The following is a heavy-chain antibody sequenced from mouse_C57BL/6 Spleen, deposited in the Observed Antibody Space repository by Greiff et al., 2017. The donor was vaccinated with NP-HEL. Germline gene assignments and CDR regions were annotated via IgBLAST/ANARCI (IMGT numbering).Heavy chain of an antibody. Sequence: DVHLVESGGGLVKPGGSLKLSCAASGFTFSSYAMSWVRQTPEKRLEWVATISDGGSYTYYPDNIKGRFTISRDNAKNNLYLQMSHLKSEDTAMYYCARGLLLYYFDYWGQGTTLTVSS. CDR2: ISDGGSYT. CDR1: GFTFSSYA. J-gene: IGHJ2*01. V-gene: IGHV5-4*01. D-gene: IGHD1-1*01. CDR3: ARGLLLYYFDY.